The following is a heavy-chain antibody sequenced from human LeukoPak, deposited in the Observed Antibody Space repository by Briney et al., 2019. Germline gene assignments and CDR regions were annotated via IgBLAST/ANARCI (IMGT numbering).Heavy chain of an antibody. J-gene: IGHJ4*02. D-gene: IGHD2-15*01. V-gene: IGHV3-23*01. Sequence: GGSLRLSCAASGFSFSSFAMNWVRQTPGKGLEWVSSISGSGDTAYYADSVKGRFTISRDNPKNIVYLQMNSLRVEDTAIYYCAKLRSSVVVAAIHSWGQGTLVTVSS. CDR3: AKLRSSVVVAAIHS. CDR1: GFSFSSFA. CDR2: ISGSGDTA.